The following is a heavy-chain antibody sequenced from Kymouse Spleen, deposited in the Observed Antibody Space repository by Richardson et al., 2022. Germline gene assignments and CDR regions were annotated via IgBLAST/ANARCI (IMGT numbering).Heavy chain of an antibody. D-gene: IGHD4-11,IGHD4-11*01. V-gene: IGHV4-59*01. J-gene: IGHJ3*02. CDR2: IYYSGST. CDR1: GGSISSYY. Sequence: QVQLQESGPGLVKPSETLSLTCTVSGGSISSYYWSWIRQPPGKGLEWIGYIYYSGSTNYNPSLKSRVTISVDTSKNQFSLKLSSVTAADTAVYYCARETTVTRGGAFDIWGQGTMVTVSS. CDR3: ARETTVTRGGAFDI.